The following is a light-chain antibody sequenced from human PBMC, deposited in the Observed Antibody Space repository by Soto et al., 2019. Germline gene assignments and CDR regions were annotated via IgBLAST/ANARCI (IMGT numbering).Light chain of an antibody. Sequence: IQMTQSPSSLSASVGDRVTITCRASQSISNILNWYQQKPGKAPKLLIYAASTLQIGVPSRFSGSGSGTDFTLTITNLQPEDFATYYCQQSYINTAWTFDQGTKVEIK. V-gene: IGKV1-39*01. CDR2: AAS. CDR3: QQSYINTAWT. J-gene: IGKJ1*01. CDR1: QSISNI.